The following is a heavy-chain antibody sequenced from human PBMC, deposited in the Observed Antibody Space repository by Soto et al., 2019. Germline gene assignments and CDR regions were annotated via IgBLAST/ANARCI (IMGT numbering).Heavy chain of an antibody. CDR1: GFTFSSYA. Sequence: GGSLRLSCSASGFTFSSYAMHWVRQAPGKGLEYVSGIRGNGDPPFYADSVKGRFTISRDDSKNTLYLQMSSLGADDTAVYYCVKSRGGNNFDFFDWGQGALVTVSS. D-gene: IGHD5-12*01. V-gene: IGHV3-64D*06. CDR3: VKSRGGNNFDFFD. J-gene: IGHJ4*02. CDR2: IRGNGDPP.